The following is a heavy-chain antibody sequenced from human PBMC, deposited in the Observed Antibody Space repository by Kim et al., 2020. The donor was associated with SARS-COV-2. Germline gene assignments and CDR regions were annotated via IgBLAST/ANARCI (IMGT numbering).Heavy chain of an antibody. Sequence: ASVKVSCKASGYTFTSYGISWVRQAPGQGLEWMGWISAYNDNTNYAQKLQGRVTMTTDTSTSTAYMELRSLRSDDTAVYYCARGYIVVVTAMSYGMDVWGQGTTVTVSS. V-gene: IGHV1-18*01. CDR1: GYTFTSYG. CDR3: ARGYIVVVTAMSYGMDV. CDR2: ISAYNDNT. J-gene: IGHJ6*02. D-gene: IGHD2-21*02.